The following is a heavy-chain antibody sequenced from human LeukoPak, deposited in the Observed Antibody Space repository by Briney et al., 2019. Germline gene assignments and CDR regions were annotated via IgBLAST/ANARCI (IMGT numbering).Heavy chain of an antibody. CDR2: ISSSSSYI. Sequence: PGGSLRLSCAASGFTFSSYSMNWVRQAPGKGLEWVSSISSSSSYIYYADSVKGRFTISRDNAKNSLYLQMNSLRAEDTAVYYCARDRAQRLYGYKDDAFDIWGQGTMVTVSS. CDR3: ARDRAQRLYGYKDDAFDI. CDR1: GFTFSSYS. V-gene: IGHV3-21*01. D-gene: IGHD5-24*01. J-gene: IGHJ3*02.